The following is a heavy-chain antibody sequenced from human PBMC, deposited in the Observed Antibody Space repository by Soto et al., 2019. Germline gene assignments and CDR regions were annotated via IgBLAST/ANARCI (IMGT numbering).Heavy chain of an antibody. CDR3: AKDYSGSYHYYFDY. CDR2: ISWNSGSI. Sequence: GGSLRLSCAASGFTFDNYAMHWVRPAPGKGLEWVSVISWNSGSIGYAESVKGRFTISRDNDKNSLYLQMNSLRAEDTALYYWAKDYSGSYHYYFDYWGQGTMVTVSS. V-gene: IGHV3-9*01. D-gene: IGHD1-26*01. J-gene: IGHJ4*03. CDR1: GFTFDNYA.